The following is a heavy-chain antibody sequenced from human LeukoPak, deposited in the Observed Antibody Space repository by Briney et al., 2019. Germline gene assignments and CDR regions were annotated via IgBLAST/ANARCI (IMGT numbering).Heavy chain of an antibody. D-gene: IGHD5-24*01. Sequence: PGGSLRLSCAASGFTFSSYGMHWVRQAPGKGLEWVAVISSADGSNKYYADSVKGRFTISRDNSQNTLYVQMNSLRPEDTAVYYCVKMVEMATIRPSFDYWGQGTLVTVSS. CDR3: VKMVEMATIRPSFDY. J-gene: IGHJ4*02. V-gene: IGHV3-30*19. CDR1: GFTFSSYG. CDR2: ISSADGSNK.